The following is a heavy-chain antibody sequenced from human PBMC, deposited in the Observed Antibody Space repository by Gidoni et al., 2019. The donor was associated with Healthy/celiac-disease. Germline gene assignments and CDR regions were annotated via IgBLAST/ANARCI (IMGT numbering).Heavy chain of an antibody. Sequence: QVQLVESGGGVVQPGRSLSLSCAASGFTFSSYGMHWVRQAPGKGLEWVAVIWYDGSNKYYADSVKGRFTISRDNSKNTLYLQMNSLRAEDTAVYYCARGGGGSGYYYYAIFDYWGQGTLVTVSS. D-gene: IGHD3-22*01. V-gene: IGHV3-33*01. CDR1: GFTFSSYG. J-gene: IGHJ4*02. CDR2: IWYDGSNK. CDR3: ARGGGGSGYYYYAIFDY.